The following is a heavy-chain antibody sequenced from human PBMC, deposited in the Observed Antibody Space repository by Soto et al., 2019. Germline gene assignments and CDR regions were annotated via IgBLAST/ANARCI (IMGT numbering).Heavy chain of an antibody. Sequence: QVQLVQSGPEVKKPGASVKVSCEASGYTFTTSGISWVRQAPGQGLEWMGWFSTYNGDTNSAQKFQGRVTMTADTSTGTVYMELMSLKSDDTAVYYCARQGSWPYYYYGLDVWGQGTTVTVSS. J-gene: IGHJ6*02. CDR2: FSTYNGDT. CDR1: GYTFTTSG. CDR3: ARQGSWPYYYYGLDV. V-gene: IGHV1-18*01. D-gene: IGHD1-26*01.